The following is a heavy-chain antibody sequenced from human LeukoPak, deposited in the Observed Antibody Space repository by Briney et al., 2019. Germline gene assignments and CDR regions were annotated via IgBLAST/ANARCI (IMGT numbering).Heavy chain of an antibody. V-gene: IGHV4-61*02. Sequence: SETLSLTCTVSGGSISSGSYYWSWIRQPAGKGLEWIGRIYTSGSTYYNPSLKSRVTISVDTSKNQFSLKLSSVTAADTAVYYCAREIKAAAGKIVGAQYYYYYMNVWGKGTTVTVSS. CDR2: IYTSGST. CDR3: AREIKAAAGKIVGAQYYYYYMNV. J-gene: IGHJ6*03. CDR1: GGSISSGSYY. D-gene: IGHD1-26*01.